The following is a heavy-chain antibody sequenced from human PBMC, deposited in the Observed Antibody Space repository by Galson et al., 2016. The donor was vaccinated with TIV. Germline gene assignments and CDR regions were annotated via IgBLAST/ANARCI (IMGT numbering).Heavy chain of an antibody. V-gene: IGHV1-24*01. CDR3: ATDVSTQYVDTSGYSPLGF. CDR1: GYTLTEVA. Sequence: SVKVSCKVSGYTLTEVAMYWVRQAPGKGLEWMGGFDPEDGKTIYAQRFQGRVTMTEDTSTDTAYMELSSLRSEDTAVYYCATDVSTQYVDTSGYSPLGFWRQGTLVVVSS. CDR2: FDPEDGKT. D-gene: IGHD3-22*01. J-gene: IGHJ4*02.